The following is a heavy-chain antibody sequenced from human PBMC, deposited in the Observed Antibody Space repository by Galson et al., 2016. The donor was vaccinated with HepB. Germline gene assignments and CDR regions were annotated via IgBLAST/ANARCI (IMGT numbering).Heavy chain of an antibody. V-gene: IGHV3-33*01. CDR2: IWYDESNK. D-gene: IGHD5-24*01. CDR1: GFTFSSYG. J-gene: IGHJ4*02. Sequence: SLRLSCAASGFTFSSYGMHWVRQAPGKGLEWVAVIWYDESNKYYADSVQGRFTISRDTSKNTVYLQMNSLRVDDTAVYYCARDGDGYNGVRLDYWGQGTLVTVSS. CDR3: ARDGDGYNGVRLDY.